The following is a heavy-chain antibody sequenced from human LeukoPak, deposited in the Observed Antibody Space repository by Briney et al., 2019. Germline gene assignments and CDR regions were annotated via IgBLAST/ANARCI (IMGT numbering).Heavy chain of an antibody. CDR2: ISSSGSTI. CDR3: ARVLRRTQLFDY. J-gene: IGHJ4*02. Sequence: GGSLRLSCAASGFTFSDYYMSWIRQAPGEGLEWVSYISSSGSTIYYADSVKGRFTISRDNAKNSLYLQMISLRAEDTAVYYCARVLRRTQLFDYWGQGTLVTVSS. CDR1: GFTFSDYY. D-gene: IGHD5/OR15-5a*01. V-gene: IGHV3-11*01.